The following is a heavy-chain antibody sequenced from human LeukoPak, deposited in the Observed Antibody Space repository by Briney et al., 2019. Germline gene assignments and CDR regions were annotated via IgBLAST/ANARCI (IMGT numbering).Heavy chain of an antibody. Sequence: PSETLSLTCAVYGGSFSGYYWSWIRQPPGKGLEWIGEINHSGSTNYNPSLKSRVTISVDTSKNQFSLKLSSVTAADTAVYYCARGPGYSSSWYGGSQYWFDPWGQGTLVTVSS. CDR1: GGSFSGYY. V-gene: IGHV4-34*01. J-gene: IGHJ5*02. D-gene: IGHD6-13*01. CDR3: ARGPGYSSSWYGGSQYWFDP. CDR2: INHSGST.